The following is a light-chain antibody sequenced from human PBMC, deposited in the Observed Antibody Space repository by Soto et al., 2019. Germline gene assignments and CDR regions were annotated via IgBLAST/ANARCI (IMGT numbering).Light chain of an antibody. CDR2: GAS. V-gene: IGKV3-15*01. J-gene: IGKJ5*01. CDR1: QSVGSSY. CDR3: QQYNNWPPIT. Sequence: EIVLTQSPGTLSLSPGERASLSCRASQSVGSSYLAWYQQKPGQAPRLLIYGASTRATGIPARFSGSGSGTEFTLTISSLQSEDFAVYHCQQYNNWPPITFGQGTRLEIK.